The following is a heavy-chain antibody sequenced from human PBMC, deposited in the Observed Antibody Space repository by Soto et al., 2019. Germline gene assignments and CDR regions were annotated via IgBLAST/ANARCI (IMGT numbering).Heavy chain of an antibody. CDR2: INPSDGST. J-gene: IGHJ6*02. Sequence: QVHLVQSGAEVKKPGASVKVSCKTSGYTFTTYYVHWVRQAPGQGLEWMGLINPSDGSTRYAQKFHGRVTMTSDTSTSKVDMDLSSLRSEYTAIYYCASAVISTQENRQYYYGMDVWGQGTTVTGS. V-gene: IGHV1-46*01. CDR3: ASAVISTQENRQYYYGMDV. CDR1: GYTFTTYY. D-gene: IGHD2-21*01.